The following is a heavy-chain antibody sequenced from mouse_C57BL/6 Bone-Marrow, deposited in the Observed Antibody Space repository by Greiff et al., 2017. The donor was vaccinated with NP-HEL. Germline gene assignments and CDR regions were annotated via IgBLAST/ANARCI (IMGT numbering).Heavy chain of an antibody. V-gene: IGHV1-80*01. CDR2: IYPGDGDT. CDR1: GYAFSSYW. Sequence: QVQLKQSGAELVKPGASVKISCKASGYAFSSYWMNWVKQRPGKGLEWIGQIYPGDGDTNYNGKFKGKATLTADKSSSTAYMQLSSLTSEDSAVYFCARSITTATGTGWFAYWGQGTLVTVSA. D-gene: IGHD1-1*01. J-gene: IGHJ3*01. CDR3: ARSITTATGTGWFAY.